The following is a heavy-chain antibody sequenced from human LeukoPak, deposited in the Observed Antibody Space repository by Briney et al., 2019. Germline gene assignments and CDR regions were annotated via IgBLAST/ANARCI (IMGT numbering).Heavy chain of an antibody. D-gene: IGHD3-10*01. CDR1: GFTFSSYA. J-gene: IGHJ3*02. CDR2: ISYDGSNK. CDR3: ARDSQILWFGELLSDAFDI. V-gene: IGHV3-30*04. Sequence: PGGSLRLSCAASGFTFSSYAMHWVRQAPGKGLEWGAVISYDGSNKYYADSVKGRFTISRDNSKNTLYLQMNSLRAEDTAVYYCARDSQILWFGELLSDAFDIWGQGTMVTVSS.